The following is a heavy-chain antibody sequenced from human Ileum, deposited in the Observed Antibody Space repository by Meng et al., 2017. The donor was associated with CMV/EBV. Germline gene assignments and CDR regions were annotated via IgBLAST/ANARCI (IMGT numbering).Heavy chain of an antibody. CDR3: ALRGLAAGTLQQ. CDR1: GGSMSSTC. D-gene: IGHD6-13*01. CDR2: VCYNGIT. J-gene: IGHJ1*01. Sequence: QVQLQGPGPGLVKPSGTLSLTCAVSGGSMSSTCWSWIRQPPGKGLEWIGYVCYNGITDYNPSLKSRITISGDTSKNQFSLQVTSVTAADTAMYYCALRGLAAGTLQQWGQGTLVTVSS. V-gene: IGHV4-59*01.